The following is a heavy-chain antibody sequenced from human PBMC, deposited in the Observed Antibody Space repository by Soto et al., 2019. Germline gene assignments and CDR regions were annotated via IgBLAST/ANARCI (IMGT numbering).Heavy chain of an antibody. CDR1: GFTVSSNY. Sequence: PGGSLRLSCAASGFTVSSNYMSWVRQAPGKGLEWVSVIYSGGSTYYADSVKGRFTISRDNSKNTLYLQMNSLRAEDTAVYYCARDRYYYDSSGWDSYYCGMDVWGQGTTVTAP. CDR2: IYSGGST. J-gene: IGHJ6*02. V-gene: IGHV3-53*01. D-gene: IGHD3-22*01. CDR3: ARDRYYYDSSGWDSYYCGMDV.